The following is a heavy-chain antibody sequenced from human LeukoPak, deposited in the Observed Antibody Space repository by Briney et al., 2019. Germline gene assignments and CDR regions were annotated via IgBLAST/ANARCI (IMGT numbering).Heavy chain of an antibody. D-gene: IGHD3-9*01. CDR3: ARINVPPPVGSKELRYFDWQYYFDY. CDR2: MNPNSGNT. Sequence: ASVKVSCKASGYTFTSYDINWVRQATGQGLEWMGWMNPNSGNTGYAQKFQGRDTMTRNTSISTAYMELSSLRSEDTAVYYCARINVPPPVGSKELRYFDWQYYFDYWGQGTLVTVSS. V-gene: IGHV1-8*01. CDR1: GYTFTSYD. J-gene: IGHJ4*02.